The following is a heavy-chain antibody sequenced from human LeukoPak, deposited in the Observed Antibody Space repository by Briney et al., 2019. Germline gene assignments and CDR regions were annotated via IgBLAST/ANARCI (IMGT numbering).Heavy chain of an antibody. CDR1: GYTFTGYY. V-gene: IGHV1-2*02. CDR2: INPNSGVT. J-gene: IGHJ4*02. Sequence: ASVKVSCKACGYTFTGYYMHWVRQAPGQGLEWMGWINPNSGVTNYAQNFQGRVTMTRDTSISTAFMELTSLRPDYTAVYYCARDLLLDSWGQGTLVIVSS. D-gene: IGHD5-18*01. CDR3: ARDLLLDS.